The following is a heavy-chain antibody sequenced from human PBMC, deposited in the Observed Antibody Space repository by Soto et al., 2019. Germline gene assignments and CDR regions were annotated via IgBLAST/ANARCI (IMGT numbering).Heavy chain of an antibody. CDR3: ARHATRSYDY. V-gene: IGHV4-59*08. CDR2: IYYNGNT. Sequence: SXTLSLTCTVSRGSISTYYWSWIRQPPGKGLECIGYIYYNGNTNYNPSLKSRVTISVDTSKNQFTLNLNSVTAADTAVYYCARHATRSYDYWGQGTLVTVSS. J-gene: IGHJ4*02. CDR1: RGSISTYY.